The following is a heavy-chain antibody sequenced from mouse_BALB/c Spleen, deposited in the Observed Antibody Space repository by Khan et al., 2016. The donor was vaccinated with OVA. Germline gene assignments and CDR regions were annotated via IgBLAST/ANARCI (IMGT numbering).Heavy chain of an antibody. CDR3: ARQPYYHYNVMDY. CDR2: IWSDGST. Sequence: GEGGEEGPGLVAPSQSLSITCTISGFSLTNYGVHWVRQPPGKGLEWLVVIWSDGSTTYNSALKSRLTITKDNSKSQVFLKMNSLQTDDTAIYFCARQPYYHYNVMDYWGQGTSVTVSS. CDR1: GFSLTNYG. J-gene: IGHJ4*01. D-gene: IGHD2-10*01. V-gene: IGHV2-6-1*01.